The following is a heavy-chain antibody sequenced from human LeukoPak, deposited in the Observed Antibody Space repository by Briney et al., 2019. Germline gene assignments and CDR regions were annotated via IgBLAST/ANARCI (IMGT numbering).Heavy chain of an antibody. D-gene: IGHD3-3*02. CDR1: GFTPIHYW. J-gene: IGHJ4*02. Sequence: GGSLRLSCALSGFTPIHYWMTWVRQAPGKGLEWVANINQDGSETIYVDSVKGRFTISRDNAKNSVYLQMNSLRAEDTAFYYCARLGAGMHFFYLDLWGQGTLVTVSS. CDR2: INQDGSET. CDR3: ARLGAGMHFFYLDL. V-gene: IGHV3-7*01.